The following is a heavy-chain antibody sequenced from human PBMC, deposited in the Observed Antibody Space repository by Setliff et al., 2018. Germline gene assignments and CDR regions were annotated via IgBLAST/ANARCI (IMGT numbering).Heavy chain of an antibody. J-gene: IGHJ4*02. CDR2: INHSGSA. Sequence: KTSETLSLTCAVYGDSFSDYYWSWIRQPPGKGLEWIEEINHSGSANYNPSLKSRVTMSVDTSKNQFSLNLNSVTAADTAVYYFRLAHCNTTSCQRTSGDDFWGQGTLVTVSS. V-gene: IGHV4-34*01. D-gene: IGHD2-2*01. CDR1: GDSFSDYY. CDR3: RLAHCNTTSCQRTSGDDF.